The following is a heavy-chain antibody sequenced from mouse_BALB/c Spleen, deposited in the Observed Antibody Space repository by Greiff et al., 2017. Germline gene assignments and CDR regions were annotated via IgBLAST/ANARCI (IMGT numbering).Heavy chain of an antibody. J-gene: IGHJ1*01. CDR2: ISSGGGST. Sequence: EVMLVESGGGLVKPGGSLKLSCAASGFAFSSYDMSWVRQTPEKRLEWVAYISSGGGSTYYPDTVKGRFTISRDNAKNTLYLQMSSLKSEDTAMYYCARRDYDWYFDVWGAGTTVTVSS. D-gene: IGHD2-4*01. CDR3: ARRDYDWYFDV. CDR1: GFAFSSYD. V-gene: IGHV5-12-1*01.